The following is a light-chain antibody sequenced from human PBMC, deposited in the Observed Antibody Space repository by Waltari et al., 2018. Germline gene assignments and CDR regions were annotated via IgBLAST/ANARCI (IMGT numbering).Light chain of an antibody. CDR1: QDISNY. Sequence: DIQLTQPPSSLPASVGDRVTLTCQASQDISNYLNWYQQKPGKAPELLIYDASKLETGVPSRFSGSGSGTDFTFTISSLQPEDIATYYCQQYDDLPYTFGQGTKLEIK. CDR3: QQYDDLPYT. J-gene: IGKJ2*01. V-gene: IGKV1-33*01. CDR2: DAS.